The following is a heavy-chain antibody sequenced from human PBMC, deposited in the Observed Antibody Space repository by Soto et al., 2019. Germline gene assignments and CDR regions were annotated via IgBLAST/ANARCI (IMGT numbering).Heavy chain of an antibody. CDR2: IKQDGSEK. J-gene: IGHJ6*02. D-gene: IGHD2-8*01. Sequence: GGSLRLSCAASGFTFSSYWMSWVRQAPGKGLEWVANIKQDGSEKYYVDSVKGRLTISRDNAKNSLYLKMNSLRAEDTAVYYCARDQRCTNGVCYLSYYYYGMDVWGQGTTVTVSS. V-gene: IGHV3-7*05. CDR1: GFTFSSYW. CDR3: ARDQRCTNGVCYLSYYYYGMDV.